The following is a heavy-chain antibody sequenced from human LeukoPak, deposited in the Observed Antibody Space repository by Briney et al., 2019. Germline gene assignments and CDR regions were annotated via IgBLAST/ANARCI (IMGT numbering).Heavy chain of an antibody. CDR2: IWYDGSNK. V-gene: IGHV3-33*08. CDR1: GFTFSSYG. CDR3: ARDYRYSSGWATPGYFDY. Sequence: AESLRLSCAASGFTFSSYGMHWVRQAPGKGLEWVAVIWYDGSNKYYADSVKGRFTISRDNSKNTLYLQMNSLRAEDTAVYYCARDYRYSSGWATPGYFDYWGQGTLVTVSS. D-gene: IGHD6-19*01. J-gene: IGHJ4*02.